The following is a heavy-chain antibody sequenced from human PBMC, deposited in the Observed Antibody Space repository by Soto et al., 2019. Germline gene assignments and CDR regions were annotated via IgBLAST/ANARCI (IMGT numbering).Heavy chain of an antibody. CDR1: GFTFSGSA. J-gene: IGHJ4*02. Sequence: EVQLVESGGGLVQPGGSLKLSCAASGFTFSGSAMHWVRQASGKGLEWVGRIRSKANSYATAYAASVKGRFTISRDDSKNTSYLQMNSLKTEDTDVYYCTLPGLTMVRGVTKVDYWGQGTLVTVSS. CDR2: IRSKANSYAT. CDR3: TLPGLTMVRGVTKVDY. D-gene: IGHD3-10*01. V-gene: IGHV3-73*02.